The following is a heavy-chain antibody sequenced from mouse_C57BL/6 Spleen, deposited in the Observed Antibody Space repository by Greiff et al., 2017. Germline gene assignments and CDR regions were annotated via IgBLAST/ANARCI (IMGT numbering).Heavy chain of an antibody. D-gene: IGHD2-5*01. J-gene: IGHJ2*01. Sequence: VQLQQSGAELVKPGASVKLSCTASGYTFTSYWMHWVKQRPGQGLEWIGMIHPNSGGTNYNEKFKSKATLTVDHSSNTAYLQLSSLTSEDSAVYYCERGLVTTVPYFDYWGQGTTLTVSS. V-gene: IGHV1-64*01. CDR3: ERGLVTTVPYFDY. CDR2: IHPNSGGT. CDR1: GYTFTSYW.